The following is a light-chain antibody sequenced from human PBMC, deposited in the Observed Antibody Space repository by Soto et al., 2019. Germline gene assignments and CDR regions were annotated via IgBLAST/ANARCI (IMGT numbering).Light chain of an antibody. V-gene: IGKV1-39*01. CDR2: DAS. CDR1: QDISNH. J-gene: IGKJ1*01. CDR3: QQSSTTPQT. Sequence: DIQMTQSPSSLSASVGDRVTITCQASQDISNHLNWYQQKPGKAPELLMFDASNLEPGVPSRFSGSGSGTDFTLTISSLQPEDFATYYCQQSSTTPQTFGQGTKVDIK.